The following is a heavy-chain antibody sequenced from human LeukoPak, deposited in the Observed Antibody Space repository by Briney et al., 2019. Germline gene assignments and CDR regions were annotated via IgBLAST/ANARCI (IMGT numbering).Heavy chain of an antibody. Sequence: GGSLRLSCAASGFSFSRYWMSWVRQAPGKGLEWVANMNQDGSEKYYEDSVKGRFTISRDNARNSLYLQMNSLRAEDTAVYFCAQDSGDFACWGQGTLVTVSS. CDR2: MNQDGSEK. CDR3: AQDSGDFAC. CDR1: GFSFSRYW. J-gene: IGHJ4*02. D-gene: IGHD2-15*01. V-gene: IGHV3-7*01.